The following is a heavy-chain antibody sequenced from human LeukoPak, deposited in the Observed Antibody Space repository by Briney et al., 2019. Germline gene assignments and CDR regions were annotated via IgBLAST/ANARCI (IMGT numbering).Heavy chain of an antibody. CDR1: GFSFSAYS. CDR2: IYSAGTT. Sequence: GGSLRLSCAASGFSFSAYSMNWVRQVPGRGLEWVSVIYSAGTTYYADSVKGRFTISRDNSKNTVYLQMNSLRAEDTAVYYCYSSGSYYGVMEVWGQGTTVTVSS. J-gene: IGHJ6*02. V-gene: IGHV3-66*01. D-gene: IGHD3-10*01. CDR3: YSSGSYYGVMEV.